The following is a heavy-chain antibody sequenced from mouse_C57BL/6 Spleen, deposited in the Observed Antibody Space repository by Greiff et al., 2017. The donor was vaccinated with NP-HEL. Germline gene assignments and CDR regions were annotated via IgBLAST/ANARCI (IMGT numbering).Heavy chain of an antibody. Sequence: VQLQQSGAELVKPGASVKLSCKASGYTFTSYWMQWVKQRPGQGLEWIGEIDPSDSYTNYNQKFKGKATLTVDTSSSTAYMQLSSLTSEDSAVYYCARGAAQAPYYYAMDYWGQGTSVTVSS. CDR3: ARGAAQAPYYYAMDY. V-gene: IGHV1-50*01. CDR1: GYTFTSYW. D-gene: IGHD3-2*02. CDR2: IDPSDSYT. J-gene: IGHJ4*01.